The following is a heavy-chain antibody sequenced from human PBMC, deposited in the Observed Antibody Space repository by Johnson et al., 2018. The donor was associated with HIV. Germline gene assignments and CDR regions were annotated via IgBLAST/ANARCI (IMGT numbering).Heavy chain of an antibody. CDR2: ISRSGRTI. CDR1: GFTFSDYY. J-gene: IGHJ3*02. V-gene: IGHV3-11*01. D-gene: IGHD6-6*01. CDR3: TTDRNPAARADAFDI. Sequence: QLVESGGGLIQPGGSLRLSCAASGFTFSDYYMSWIRQAPGTGLEWVSNISRSGRTIYHAASVKGRLIISTDNAKNSRYLQMNSLKTEDTAVYYCTTDRNPAARADAFDIWGQGTMVTVSS.